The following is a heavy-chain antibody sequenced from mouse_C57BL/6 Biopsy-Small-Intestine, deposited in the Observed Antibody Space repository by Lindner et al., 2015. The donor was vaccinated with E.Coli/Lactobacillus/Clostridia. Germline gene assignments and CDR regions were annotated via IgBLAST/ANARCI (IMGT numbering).Heavy chain of an antibody. CDR3: AREHLGQGYYFDY. CDR2: INPSGGST. V-gene: IGHV1-64*01. J-gene: IGHJ2*01. Sequence: SVKVSCKASGYSFTTYYMYWVRQAPGQGLEWMGMINPSGGSTSYAQKFQGRVTMTRDTSTKTVYMELSSLRSEDTAVYYCAREHLGQGYYFDYWGQGALVTVSS. CDR1: GYSFTTYY.